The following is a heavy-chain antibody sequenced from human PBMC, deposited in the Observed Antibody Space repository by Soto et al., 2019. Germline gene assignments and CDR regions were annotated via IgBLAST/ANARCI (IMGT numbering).Heavy chain of an antibody. CDR1: GFTFSDYY. V-gene: IGHV3-11*06. Sequence: QVQLVESGGGLVKPGGSLRLSCAASGFTFSDYYMSWIRQAPGKGLEWVSYISSSSSYTNYADSVKGRFTISRDNAKNSLYLQMNSLRAEDTAVYYWARAGAAADHFDYWGQGTLVTVSS. D-gene: IGHD6-13*01. CDR3: ARAGAAADHFDY. CDR2: ISSSSSYT. J-gene: IGHJ4*02.